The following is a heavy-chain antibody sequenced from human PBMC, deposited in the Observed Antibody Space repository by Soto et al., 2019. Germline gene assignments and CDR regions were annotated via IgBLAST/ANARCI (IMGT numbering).Heavy chain of an antibody. CDR2: MYHSGST. D-gene: IGHD6-13*01. CDR1: GGSIISYY. Sequence: TLEILSLTCSVSGGSIISYYWSWIRQPPGKGLEWIGYMYHSGSTYYNPSLKSRVTISVDISKSQFSLRLTSVTAADTAVYYCARYNAASGTYYFDFWGQGALVTVSS. J-gene: IGHJ4*02. CDR3: ARYNAASGTYYFDF. V-gene: IGHV4-59*12.